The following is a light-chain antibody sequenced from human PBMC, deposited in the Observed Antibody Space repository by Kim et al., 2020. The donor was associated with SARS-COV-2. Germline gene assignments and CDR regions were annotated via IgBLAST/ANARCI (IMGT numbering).Light chain of an antibody. V-gene: IGLV2-14*03. CDR3: SSDVSGSLYV. Sequence: GQSITISGTGTSSDVGGYNDVSWYQHHPGKAPKLMIHDVSKRPSGVSKRFSGSKSGNTASLTISGLQAEDEADYYCSSDVSGSLYVFGTGTKVTVL. CDR2: DVS. J-gene: IGLJ1*01. CDR1: SSDVGGYND.